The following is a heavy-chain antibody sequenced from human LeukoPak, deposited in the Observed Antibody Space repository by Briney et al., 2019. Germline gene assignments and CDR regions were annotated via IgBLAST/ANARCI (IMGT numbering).Heavy chain of an antibody. CDR3: ARDRWYSSSWYFDY. V-gene: IGHV1-18*01. D-gene: IGHD6-13*01. Sequence: ASVKVSCKASGYTFTSYGISWVRQAPGQGLEWMGWISAYNGNTNYAQKLQGRVTMTTGTSTSTAYMELRSLRSDDTAVYYCARDRWYSSSWYFDYWGQGTLVTVSS. J-gene: IGHJ4*02. CDR1: GYTFTSYG. CDR2: ISAYNGNT.